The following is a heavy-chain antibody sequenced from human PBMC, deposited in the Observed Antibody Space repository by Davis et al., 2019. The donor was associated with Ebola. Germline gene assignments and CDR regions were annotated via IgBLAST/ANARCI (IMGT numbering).Heavy chain of an antibody. J-gene: IGHJ4*02. D-gene: IGHD1-26*01. CDR3: VWDSGSSSFDY. V-gene: IGHV1-18*04. Sequence: ASVKVSCKASGYNFIEYFMHWVRQAPGQGLEWMGWISAYNGNTNYAQKLQGRVTMTTDTSTSTAYMELSRLRSDDTAVYYCVWDSGSSSFDYWGQGTPVTVSS. CDR1: GYNFIEYF. CDR2: ISAYNGNT.